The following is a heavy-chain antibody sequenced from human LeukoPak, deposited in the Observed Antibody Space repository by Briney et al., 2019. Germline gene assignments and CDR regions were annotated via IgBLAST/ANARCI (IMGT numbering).Heavy chain of an antibody. Sequence: VASVKVSCKASGGTFSSYAISWVRQAPGQGLEWMGGIIPIFGTANYAQKFQGRVTITTDESTSTAYMELSSLRSEDTAVYYCAIYCSSTSCYRVLDVWGKGTTVTVSS. D-gene: IGHD2-2*02. CDR1: GGTFSSYA. CDR2: IIPIFGTA. J-gene: IGHJ6*04. V-gene: IGHV1-69*05. CDR3: AIYCSSTSCYRVLDV.